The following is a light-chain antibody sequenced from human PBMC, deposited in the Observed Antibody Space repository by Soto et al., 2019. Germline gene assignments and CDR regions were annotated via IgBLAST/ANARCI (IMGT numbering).Light chain of an antibody. CDR3: SSYTSSSTLVV. CDR2: DVS. J-gene: IGLJ2*01. CDR1: SSDVGGYNY. Sequence: QSALTQPASVSGSPGQSITISCTGTSSDVGGYNYVSWYQQHPGKAPKLMIYDVSNRPSGVSNRFSGSKSGNTASLTISGXXXXXXXXXXCSSYTSSSTLVVFGGGTKLT. V-gene: IGLV2-14*01.